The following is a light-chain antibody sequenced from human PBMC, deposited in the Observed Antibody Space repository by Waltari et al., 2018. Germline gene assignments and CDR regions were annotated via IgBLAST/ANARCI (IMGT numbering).Light chain of an antibody. V-gene: IGKV3-20*01. CDR2: DAS. CDR1: QRVGRT. J-gene: IGKJ1*01. Sequence: EIVLTQSPASLSLSPGDRATLSFRASQRVGRTLAWYQQRPGQAPGLLLYDASSRATGIPDRFSGSGSGTDFSLTISRLEPEDFAVYYCQKYGTRPATFGQGTKVEVK. CDR3: QKYGTRPAT.